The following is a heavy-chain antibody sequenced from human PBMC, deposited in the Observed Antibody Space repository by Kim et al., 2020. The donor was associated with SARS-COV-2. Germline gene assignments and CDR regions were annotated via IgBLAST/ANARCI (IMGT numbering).Heavy chain of an antibody. Sequence: ADAVKGRFTISRDHGKNSLYLQMNSLRAEDRAVYYCARGSGSGWYEAFDSWGQGTMVTVSS. J-gene: IGHJ3*02. V-gene: IGHV3-21*01. CDR3: ARGSGSGWYEAFDS. D-gene: IGHD6-19*01.